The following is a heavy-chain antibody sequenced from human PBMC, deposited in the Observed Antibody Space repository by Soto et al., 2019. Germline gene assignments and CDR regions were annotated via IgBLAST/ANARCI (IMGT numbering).Heavy chain of an antibody. J-gene: IGHJ4*02. V-gene: IGHV4-61*01. D-gene: IGHD7-27*01. CDR2: IPNNGSP. CDR1: GGSVRTGSYH. Sequence: QVQLQEPGPGRVKPSETLSLTCSVSGGSVRTGSYHWSWIRQPPGKGLEWIGFIPNNGSPDYNPSLKSRVVVSIDRSKNQFSLKVNSVTAADTAVYFCARIGWGGDSWGQGTLVTVSS. CDR3: ARIGWGGDS.